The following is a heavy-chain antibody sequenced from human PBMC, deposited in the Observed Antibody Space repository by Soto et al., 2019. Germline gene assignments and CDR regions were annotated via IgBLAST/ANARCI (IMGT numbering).Heavy chain of an antibody. CDR2: ISGGGGST. Sequence: EVQLLESGGGFVHPGGSLRLSCAASGFTFNDYAMTWVRQAPGKGLEWVSSISGGGGSTYYADSVKGRFTISRDNSKNTLNLQMNTKRADDTAVYYCAKATPNAEAAYCKSTTCAAIYLQFWGHGHMVAVSS. CDR3: AKATPNAEAAYCKSTTCAAIYLQF. D-gene: IGHD2-2*01. J-gene: IGHJ1*01. V-gene: IGHV3-23*01. CDR1: GFTFNDYA.